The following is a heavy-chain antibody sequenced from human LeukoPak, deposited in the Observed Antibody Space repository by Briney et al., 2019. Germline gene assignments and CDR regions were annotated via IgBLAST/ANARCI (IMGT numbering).Heavy chain of an antibody. CDR2: INPNSGGT. J-gene: IGHJ4*02. CDR3: ARGGYCSGGSCIGPFDY. Sequence: ASVKVSRKASGYTFTGYYMHWVRQAPGQGLEWMGWINPNSGGTNYAQKFQGRVTMTRDTSISTAYMELSRLRSDDTAVYYCARGGYCSGGSCIGPFDYWGQGTLVTVSS. V-gene: IGHV1-2*02. CDR1: GYTFTGYY. D-gene: IGHD2-15*01.